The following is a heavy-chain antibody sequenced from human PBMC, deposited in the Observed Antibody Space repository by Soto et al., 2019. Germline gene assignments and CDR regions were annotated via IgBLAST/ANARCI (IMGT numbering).Heavy chain of an antibody. CDR2: ISGSGGST. CDR1: GFTFSSYA. J-gene: IGHJ4*02. V-gene: IGHV3-23*01. D-gene: IGHD1-7*01. Sequence: GGSLRLSCAASGFTFSSYAMSWVRQAPGKGLEWVSAISGSGGSTYYADSVKGRFTISRDNSKNTLYLQMNSLRAEDTAVYYCAKDLLYNWNYRDYFDYWGQGTLVTVSS. CDR3: AKDLLYNWNYRDYFDY.